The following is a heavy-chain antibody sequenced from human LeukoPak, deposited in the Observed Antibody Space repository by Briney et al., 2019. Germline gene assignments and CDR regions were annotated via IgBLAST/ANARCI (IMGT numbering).Heavy chain of an antibody. CDR2: IYYSGST. J-gene: IGHJ5*02. CDR3: AREWKSSSWYIRIRNNWFDP. CDR1: GGSISSSSYY. V-gene: IGHV4-39*07. D-gene: IGHD6-13*01. Sequence: PSETLSLTCTVSGGSISSSSYYWGWIRQPPGKGLEWIGSIYYSGSTYYNPSLKSRVTISVDTSKNQFSLKLSSVTAADTAVYYCAREWKSSSWYIRIRNNWFDPWGQGTLVTVSS.